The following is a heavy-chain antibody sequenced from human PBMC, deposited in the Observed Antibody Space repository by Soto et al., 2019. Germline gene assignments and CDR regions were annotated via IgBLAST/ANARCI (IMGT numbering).Heavy chain of an antibody. CDR2: ISYSGST. CDR3: ARVENDSSGYPKKWFDY. Sequence: SEPLSLTCTVSRGSVSSHSYYRSWLRPPPGKGLEWIGSISYSGSTNYNPPLRSRVTTSSDTSKNQSSLKVTSVTAADTAVYYCARVENDSSGYPKKWFDYWGQGTLGTVAS. J-gene: IGHJ4*02. V-gene: IGHV4-61*01. CDR1: RGSVSSHSYY. D-gene: IGHD3-22*01.